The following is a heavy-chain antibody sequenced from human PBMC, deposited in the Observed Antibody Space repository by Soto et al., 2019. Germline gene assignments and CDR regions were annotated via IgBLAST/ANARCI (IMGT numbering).Heavy chain of an antibody. CDR1: GGTLSNYA. CDR3: ASRERVDAFDV. CDR2: IIPILGSA. J-gene: IGHJ3*01. Sequence: QVQLLQSGAEVKKPGSSVKVSCKASGGTLSNYAISWVRQAPVQGLEWMGGIIPILGSANYAQKFQDRVTITADESTRTTYMELSSLRSEDAAVYFCASRERVDAFDVWGQGTMVTVSS. D-gene: IGHD1-26*01. V-gene: IGHV1-69*01.